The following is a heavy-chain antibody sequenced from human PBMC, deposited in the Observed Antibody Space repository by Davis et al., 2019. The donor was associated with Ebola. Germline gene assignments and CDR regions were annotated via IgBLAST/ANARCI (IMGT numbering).Heavy chain of an antibody. V-gene: IGHV4-59*12. CDR1: GGSFSGYY. CDR2: IYYSGST. CDR3: ARLWATEQQKDY. Sequence: SQTLSLTCAVYGGSFSGYYWSWIRQPPGKGLEWIGYIYYSGSTNYNPSLKSRVTISVDTSKNQFSLKLSSVTAADTAVYYCARLWATEQQKDYWGQGTLVTVSS. D-gene: IGHD6-13*01. J-gene: IGHJ4*02.